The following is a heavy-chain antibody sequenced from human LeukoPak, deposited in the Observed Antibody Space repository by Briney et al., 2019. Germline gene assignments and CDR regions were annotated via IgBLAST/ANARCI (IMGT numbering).Heavy chain of an antibody. D-gene: IGHD2-15*01. V-gene: IGHV3-23*01. J-gene: IGHJ4*02. CDR1: GFTFSSYA. CDR3: AKNVLVVVVAEPFDY. Sequence: GGSLRLSCAASGFTFSSYAMSWVRQAPGKGLEWVSAISGSGGSTYYADSVKGRFTISRDNSKNTLYLQMNSLRAEDTAVYYCAKNVLVVVVAEPFDYWGQGTLVTVSS. CDR2: ISGSGGST.